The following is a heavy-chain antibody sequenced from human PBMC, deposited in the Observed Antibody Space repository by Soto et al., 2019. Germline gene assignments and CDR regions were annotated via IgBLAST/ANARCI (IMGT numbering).Heavy chain of an antibody. Sequence: GGSLRLSCVASGFTFSTNGMTWVRQAPGKGLEWVSIISGNSGTTFYADSVKGRFTVSRDNSKNTLYLQMNSLRADDTAMYYCIKDKNWDDPGWGRGNLVTVSS. V-gene: IGHV3-23*01. CDR3: IKDKNWDDPG. CDR1: GFTFSTNG. CDR2: ISGNSGTT. J-gene: IGHJ4*02. D-gene: IGHD1-1*01.